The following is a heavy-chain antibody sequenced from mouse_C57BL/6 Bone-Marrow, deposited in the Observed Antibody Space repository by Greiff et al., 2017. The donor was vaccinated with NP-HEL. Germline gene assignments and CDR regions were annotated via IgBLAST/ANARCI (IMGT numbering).Heavy chain of an antibody. CDR1: GFSLTSYA. D-gene: IGHD1-1*01. J-gene: IGHJ2*01. V-gene: IGHV2-9-1*01. CDR2: IWTGGGT. Sequence: QVQLKQSGPGLVAPSQSLSITCTVSGFSLTSYAISWVRQPPGKGLEWLGVIWTGGGTNYNSALKSRLSISKDNSKSQVFLKMNSLQTDDTARYYCARTISSPYYYGSSYFYFDYWGQGTTLTVSS. CDR3: ARTISSPYYYGSSYFYFDY.